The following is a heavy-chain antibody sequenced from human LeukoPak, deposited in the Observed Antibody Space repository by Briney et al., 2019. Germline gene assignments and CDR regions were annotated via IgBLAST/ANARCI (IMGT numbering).Heavy chain of an antibody. CDR1: GYSFTTYW. CDR2: IYPGDSDT. D-gene: IGHD4-17*01. V-gene: IGHV5-51*01. Sequence: GESLKISCKGSGYSFTTYWIGWVRQMPGKGLEWMGIIYPGDSDTRYSPSFQGQVTISADKSISTAYLQWSSLKASDTAMYYCARPDVTTHDAFDIWGQGTMVTVSS. CDR3: ARPDVTTHDAFDI. J-gene: IGHJ3*02.